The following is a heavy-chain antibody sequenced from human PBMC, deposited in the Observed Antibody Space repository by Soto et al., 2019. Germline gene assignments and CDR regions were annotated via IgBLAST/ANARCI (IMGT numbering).Heavy chain of an antibody. Sequence: TSETLSLTCAVSGGSISSSNWWSWVRQPPGKGLEWIGEIYHSGSTNYNPSLKSRVTISVDKSKNQFSLKLSSVTAADTAVYYCARDRVGAKMRAFDIWGQGTMVTVSS. CDR2: IYHSGST. D-gene: IGHD1-26*01. V-gene: IGHV4-4*02. CDR3: ARDRVGAKMRAFDI. CDR1: GGSISSSNW. J-gene: IGHJ3*02.